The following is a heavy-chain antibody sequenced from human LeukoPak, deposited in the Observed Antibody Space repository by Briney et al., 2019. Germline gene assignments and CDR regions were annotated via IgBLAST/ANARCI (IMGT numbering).Heavy chain of an antibody. D-gene: IGHD2-2*01. J-gene: IGHJ4*02. CDR1: GYTFTYHY. CDR3: ARDSSAALEF. Sequence: GASVKVSCKASGYTFTYHYIHWVRQAPGQGLEWMGWINPYGGDTNYAQNSQGRVTITRDASNSIVYMEVSSLTSDDTAVYYCARDSSAALEFWGQGTPVPVSP. V-gene: IGHV1-2*02. CDR2: INPYGGDT.